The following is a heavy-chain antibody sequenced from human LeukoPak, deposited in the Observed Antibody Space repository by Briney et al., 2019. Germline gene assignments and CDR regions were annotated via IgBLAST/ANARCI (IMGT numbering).Heavy chain of an antibody. CDR2: IYYSGST. V-gene: IGHV4-59*08. Sequence: SETLSLTCTVSGGSISSYYWSWIRQPPGKGLEWIGYIYYSGSTNYNPSLKSRVTISVDTSKNQFSLKLSSVTAADTAVYYCARHRTDYYDSSGYSYYYYYYGMDVWGQGTTVTVSS. D-gene: IGHD3-22*01. J-gene: IGHJ6*02. CDR1: GGSISSYY. CDR3: ARHRTDYYDSSGYSYYYYYYGMDV.